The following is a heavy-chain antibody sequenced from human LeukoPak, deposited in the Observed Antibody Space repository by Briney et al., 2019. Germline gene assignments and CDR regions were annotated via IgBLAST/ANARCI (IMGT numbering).Heavy chain of an antibody. D-gene: IGHD5-12*01. V-gene: IGHV3-53*01. CDR1: GFTVSSNY. CDR3: AREVKWLRFGGCFDY. J-gene: IGHJ4*02. Sequence: GGSLRLSCAASGFTVSSNYMSWVRQAPGKGLEWVSVIYSGGSTYYADSVKGRFTISRDNSKNTLYLQMNSLRAEDTAVYYCAREVKWLRFGGCFDYWGQGTLVTVSS. CDR2: IYSGGST.